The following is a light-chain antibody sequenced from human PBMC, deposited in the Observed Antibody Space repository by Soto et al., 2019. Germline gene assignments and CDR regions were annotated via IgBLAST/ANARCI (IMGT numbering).Light chain of an antibody. CDR2: EVS. CDR1: QDISTL. CDR3: QHYSGDRAT. Sequence: TQSPATLSLSPGERVTLSCRASQDISTLLAWYQHKPGKAPHLLIYEVSTLHSGVPSRFSGSGSGTEFTLTSSSLRPDDFATYYCQHYSGDRATFGQGTKVDIK. J-gene: IGKJ1*01. V-gene: IGKV1-5*03.